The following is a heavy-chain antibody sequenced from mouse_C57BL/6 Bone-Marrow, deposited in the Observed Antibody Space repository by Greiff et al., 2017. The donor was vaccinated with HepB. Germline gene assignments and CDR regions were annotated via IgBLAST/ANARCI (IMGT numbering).Heavy chain of an antibody. CDR3: ARAEGVYYGNCWFAY. D-gene: IGHD2-1*01. J-gene: IGHJ3*01. CDR1: GYTFTSYG. Sequence: VKLQESGAELARPGASVKLSCKASGYTFTSYGISWVKQRTGQGLEWIGEIYPRSGNTYYNEKFKGKATLTADKSSSTAYMELRSLTSEDSAVYFCARAEGVYYGNCWFAYWGQGTLVTVSA. CDR2: IYPRSGNT. V-gene: IGHV1-81*01.